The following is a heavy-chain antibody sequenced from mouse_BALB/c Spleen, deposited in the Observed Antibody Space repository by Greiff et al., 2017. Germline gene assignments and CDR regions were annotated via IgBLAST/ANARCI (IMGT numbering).Heavy chain of an antibody. J-gene: IGHJ3*01. CDR3: ARSMEYGNYPWFAY. D-gene: IGHD2-1*01. V-gene: IGHV5-17*02. CDR1: GFTFSSFG. CDR2: ISSGSSTI. Sequence: EVQGVESGGGLVQPGGSRKLSCAASGFTFSSFGMHWVRQAPEKGLEWVAYISSGSSTIYYADTVKGRFTISRDNPKNTLFLQMTSLRSEDTAMYYCARSMEYGNYPWFAYWGQGTLVTVSA.